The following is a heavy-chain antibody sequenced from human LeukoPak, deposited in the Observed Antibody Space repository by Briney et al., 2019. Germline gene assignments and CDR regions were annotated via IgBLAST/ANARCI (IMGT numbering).Heavy chain of an antibody. CDR3: ATVGFGAAAGLDY. V-gene: IGHV1-24*01. D-gene: IGHD6-13*01. CDR1: GYTLTELS. Sequence: ASVKVSCKVSGYTLTELSMHWVRQAPENGLEWVGGFDPEDGETIYAQKFQGRVTMTEETSSDTAYMELSSLRSEDTAVYYCATVGFGAAAGLDYWGQGTLVIVSS. CDR2: FDPEDGET. J-gene: IGHJ4*02.